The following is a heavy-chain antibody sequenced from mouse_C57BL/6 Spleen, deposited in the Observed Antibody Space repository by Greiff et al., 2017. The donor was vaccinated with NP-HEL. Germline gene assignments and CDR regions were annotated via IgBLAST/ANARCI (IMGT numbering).Heavy chain of an antibody. Sequence: QVQLQQPGAELVKPGASVKLSCKASGYTFTSYWMQWVKQRPGQGLEWIGEIDPSDSYTNYNQKFKGKATLTVDTSSSTAYMQLSSLTSEDSAVYYCARDNGYWGQGTTLTVSS. CDR1: GYTFTSYW. CDR2: IDPSDSYT. V-gene: IGHV1-50*01. CDR3: ARDNGY. J-gene: IGHJ2*01.